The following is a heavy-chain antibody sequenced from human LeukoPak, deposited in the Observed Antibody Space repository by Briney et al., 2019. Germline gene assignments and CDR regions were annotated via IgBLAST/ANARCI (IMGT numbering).Heavy chain of an antibody. J-gene: IGHJ4*02. CDR3: ARTPRGGSTRLDY. D-gene: IGHD1-1*01. CDR2: INPNSGGT. CDR1: AYTFTGYY. Sequence: ASVTVSCKSSAYTFTGYYMHWVRQAPGQGLEWMGWINPNSGGTNYAQKFQGRVTMTRDTSISTAYMELSRLRSDDTAVYYCARTPRGGSTRLDYWGQGTLVTVSS. V-gene: IGHV1-2*02.